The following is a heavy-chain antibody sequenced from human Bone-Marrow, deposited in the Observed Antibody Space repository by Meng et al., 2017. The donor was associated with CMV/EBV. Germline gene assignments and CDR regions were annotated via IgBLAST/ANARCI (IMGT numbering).Heavy chain of an antibody. Sequence: GESLKISCAASGFTFSSYSMNWVRQAPGKGLEWVSYISSSSSTIYYADSVKGRFTISRDNAKNSLYLQMNSLRAEDTAVYYCARVSRTGTIDYWGQGTLVTVYS. J-gene: IGHJ4*02. CDR3: ARVSRTGTIDY. CDR2: ISSSSSTI. D-gene: IGHD1-1*01. CDR1: GFTFSSYS. V-gene: IGHV3-48*04.